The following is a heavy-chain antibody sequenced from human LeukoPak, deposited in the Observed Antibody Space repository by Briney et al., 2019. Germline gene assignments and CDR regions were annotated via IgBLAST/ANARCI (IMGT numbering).Heavy chain of an antibody. D-gene: IGHD5-24*01. CDR3: ARGGERWLHPTLDY. V-gene: IGHV1-2*02. CDR2: INPNSGAT. Sequence: ASVKVSCKASGYTFTGYYMHWVRQAPGQGLEWMGWINPNSGATNYAQKFQGRVTMTRDTSISTAYMELSRLRSDDTAVYYCARGGERWLHPTLDYWGQGTLVTVSS. J-gene: IGHJ4*02. CDR1: GYTFTGYY.